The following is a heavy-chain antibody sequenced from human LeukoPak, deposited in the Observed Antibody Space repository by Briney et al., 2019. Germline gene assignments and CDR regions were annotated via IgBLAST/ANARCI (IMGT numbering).Heavy chain of an antibody. CDR2: IKDDGTEI. CDR1: GFNFIRHS. V-gene: IGHV3-7*01. J-gene: IGHJ4*02. CDR3: GRLHPLQSSTYRPVDF. D-gene: IGHD2/OR15-2a*01. Sequence: PGGSLRLSCAASGFNFIRHSMTWIRQAPGKGLEWVANIKDDGTEIYYADSVKGRFTISRDDRGHSLYLQMNSLTTEDTAMYFCGRLHPLQSSTYRPVDFWGQGTVVIVSS.